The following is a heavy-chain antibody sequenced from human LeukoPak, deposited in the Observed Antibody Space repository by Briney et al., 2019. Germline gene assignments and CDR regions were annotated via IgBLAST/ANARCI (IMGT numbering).Heavy chain of an antibody. J-gene: IGHJ4*02. CDR2: INPNSGGT. CDR3: ARGGDFWSGYLFYFDY. CDR1: GYTFTGHY. V-gene: IGHV1-2*02. Sequence: ASVKVSCKASGYTFTGHYMHWVRQAPGQGLEWMGWINPNSGGTNYAQKFQGRVTMTRDTSISTAYMELSRLRPDDTAVYYCARGGDFWSGYLFYFDYWGQGTLVTVSS. D-gene: IGHD3-3*01.